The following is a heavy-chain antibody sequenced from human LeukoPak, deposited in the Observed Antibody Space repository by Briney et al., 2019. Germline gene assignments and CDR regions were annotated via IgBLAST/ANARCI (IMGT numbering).Heavy chain of an antibody. D-gene: IGHD1-26*01. CDR1: GFTFSSYA. V-gene: IGHV3-21*01. CDR3: ARDRELGRSYPDY. Sequence: GGSLRLSCAASGFTFSSYAMSWVRQAPGKGLEWVSSISSSSSYIYYADSVKGRFTISRDNAKNSLYLQMNSLRAEDTAVYYCARDRELGRSYPDYWGQGTLVTVSS. J-gene: IGHJ4*02. CDR2: ISSSSSYI.